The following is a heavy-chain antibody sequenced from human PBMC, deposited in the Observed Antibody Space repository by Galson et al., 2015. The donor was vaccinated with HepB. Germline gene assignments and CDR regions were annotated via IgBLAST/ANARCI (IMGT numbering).Heavy chain of an antibody. J-gene: IGHJ4*02. Sequence: QSGAEVKKPGESLKISCKASGYTFTSYGISWVRQAPGQGLEWMGWISAYNGNTNYAQKLQGRVTMTTDTSTSTAYMELRSLRSDDTAVYYCASVRDSYGSGADFDYWGQGTLVTVSS. CDR1: GYTFTSYG. CDR3: ASVRDSYGSGADFDY. V-gene: IGHV1-18*04. D-gene: IGHD5-18*01. CDR2: ISAYNGNT.